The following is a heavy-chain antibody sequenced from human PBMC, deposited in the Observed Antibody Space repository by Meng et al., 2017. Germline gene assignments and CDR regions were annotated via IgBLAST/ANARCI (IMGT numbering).Heavy chain of an antibody. CDR3: ARDEDISAAGNLFGDY. Sequence: VQLWPVVAEVKRPGAVVMVSCKLSGYNFPDYDTHGGRRAPGQGLELMGRINPNSGDTHDAKKLQARVTMTGATSICTAYMELSGLRSDATAMYYCARDEDISAAGNLFGDYWGQGTLVTVSS. CDR2: INPNSGDT. J-gene: IGHJ4*02. CDR1: GYNFPDYD. D-gene: IGHD6-25*01. V-gene: IGHV1-2*06.